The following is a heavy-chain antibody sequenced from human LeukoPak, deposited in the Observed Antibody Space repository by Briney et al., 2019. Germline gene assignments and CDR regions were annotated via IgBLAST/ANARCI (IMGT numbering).Heavy chain of an antibody. CDR1: GGSISSSSHY. V-gene: IGHV4-39*01. J-gene: IGHJ6*02. D-gene: IGHD3-3*01. CDR3: ARLVAIFGVVIMENYYYGMDV. CDR2: INYSGST. Sequence: SETLSLTCTVSGGSISSSSHYWSWIRQPPGKGLEWIASINYSGSTYYNPSLKSRVTISVDTSKNQFSLKLSSVTAADTAVYYCARLVAIFGVVIMENYYYGMDVWGQGTTVTVSS.